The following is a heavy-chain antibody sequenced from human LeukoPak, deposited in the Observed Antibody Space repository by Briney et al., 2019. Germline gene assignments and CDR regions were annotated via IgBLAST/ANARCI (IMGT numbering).Heavy chain of an antibody. J-gene: IGHJ4*02. D-gene: IGHD6-13*01. CDR3: TRVHRAIAAAGDEGFDY. CDR2: INHSGST. Sequence: PSETLSLTCAVYGGSFSGYYWSWIRQPPGKGLEWIGEINHSGSTNYNPSLKSRVTISVDTSKNQFSLKLTSVTAADTAVYYCTRVHRAIAAAGDEGFDYWGQGTLVTVSS. V-gene: IGHV4-34*01. CDR1: GGSFSGYY.